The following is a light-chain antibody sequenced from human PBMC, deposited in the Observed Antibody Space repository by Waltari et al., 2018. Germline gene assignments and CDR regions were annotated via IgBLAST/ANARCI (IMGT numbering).Light chain of an antibody. Sequence: QSALTQPASVSGSPGQSITISCTGTSIDVGGYNNVSCYQQHPGKAPNLMIYDVSKRPSGVSNRFSGSKSGNTASLTISGLQAENEADYYCSSYTSSSTLWVFGGGTRLTVL. J-gene: IGLJ3*02. V-gene: IGLV2-14*01. CDR3: SSYTSSSTLWV. CDR1: SIDVGGYNN. CDR2: DVS.